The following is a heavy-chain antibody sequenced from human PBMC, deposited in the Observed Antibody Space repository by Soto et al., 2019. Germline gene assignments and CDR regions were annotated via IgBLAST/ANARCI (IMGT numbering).Heavy chain of an antibody. CDR1: GGTFSSYA. J-gene: IGHJ6*02. V-gene: IGHV1-69*06. CDR3: ARDPLCSSTSCSNYYYYGMDV. Sequence: ASVKVSCKXSGGTFSSYAISWVRQAPGQGLEWMGGIIPIFGTANYAQKFQGRVTITADKSTSTAYMELSSLRSEDTAVYYCARDPLCSSTSCSNYYYYGMDVWGQGTTVTVSS. D-gene: IGHD2-2*01. CDR2: IIPIFGTA.